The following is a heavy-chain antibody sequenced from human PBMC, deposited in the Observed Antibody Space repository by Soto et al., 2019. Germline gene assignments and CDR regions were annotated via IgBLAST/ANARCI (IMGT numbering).Heavy chain of an antibody. CDR1: GGCISSGGDY. Sequence: TLSLTFTVSGGCISSGGDYWSGIRQHPGTGLEWIGYIYYSGSTYYNPSLKSRATISVDTSKNQFSLKLSSVTAADTAVYYCARGVSSTWYFYFDYWGQGALVTVSS. CDR2: IYYSGST. D-gene: IGHD6-13*01. CDR3: ARGVSSTWYFYFDY. V-gene: IGHV4-31*03. J-gene: IGHJ4*02.